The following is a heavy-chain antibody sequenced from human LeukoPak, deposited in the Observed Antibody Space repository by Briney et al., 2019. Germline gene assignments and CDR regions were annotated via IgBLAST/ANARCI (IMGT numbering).Heavy chain of an antibody. D-gene: IGHD5-12*01. CDR2: IYYSGST. CDR1: GGSISSYY. J-gene: IGHJ4*02. V-gene: IGHV4-59*01. CDR3: ARATPRSGYDFDY. Sequence: SETLSLTCAVSGGSISSYYWSWIRQPPGKGLEWIGYIYYSGSTNYNPSLKGRVTISVDTSKNQFSLKLSSVTAADTAVYYCARATPRSGYDFDYWGQGTLVTVSS.